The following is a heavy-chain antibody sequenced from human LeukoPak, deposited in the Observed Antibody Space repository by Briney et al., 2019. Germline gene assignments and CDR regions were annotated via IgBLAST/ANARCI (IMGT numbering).Heavy chain of an antibody. V-gene: IGHV3-7*03. Sequence: GGSLRLSCVASGFTFSDYWMSWVRQAPGKGLEWVANIKQDGSEKYYVDSVKGRFTISRDNAKTSLYLQMNSLRSEDTAVYYCARDLRSSSSAFDYWGQGTLVTVSS. CDR2: IKQDGSEK. J-gene: IGHJ4*02. CDR1: GFTFSDYW. D-gene: IGHD6-6*01. CDR3: ARDLRSSSSAFDY.